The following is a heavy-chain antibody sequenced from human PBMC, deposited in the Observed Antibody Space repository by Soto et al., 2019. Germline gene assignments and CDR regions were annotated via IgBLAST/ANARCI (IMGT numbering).Heavy chain of an antibody. CDR1: GFTFTNYI. D-gene: IGHD4-4*01. CDR2: VTESSTST. J-gene: IGHJ4*02. V-gene: IGHV3-23*01. Sequence: PVGSLRLSCAASGFTFTNYIMNWVRQAPGKGLELVSAVTESSTSTYYIDSVKGRFSISRDNSKNTLYPHMSSLRAEDTATYFCATRTNSSYFDYWGQGALVTV. CDR3: ATRTNSSYFDY.